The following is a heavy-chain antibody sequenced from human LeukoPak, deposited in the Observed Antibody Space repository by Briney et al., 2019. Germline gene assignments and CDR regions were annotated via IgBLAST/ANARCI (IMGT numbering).Heavy chain of an antibody. CDR2: IYYSGST. CDR1: GGSISSSSYY. Sequence: SETLSLTCTVSGGSISSSSYYWGWIRQPPGKGLEWIGSIYYSGSTYYNPSLKSRVTISVDTSKNQFSLKLSSVTAADTAVYYCARHHLCFGELLFSTFDYWGQGTLVTVSS. V-gene: IGHV4-39*01. J-gene: IGHJ4*02. CDR3: ARHHLCFGELLFSTFDY. D-gene: IGHD3-10*01.